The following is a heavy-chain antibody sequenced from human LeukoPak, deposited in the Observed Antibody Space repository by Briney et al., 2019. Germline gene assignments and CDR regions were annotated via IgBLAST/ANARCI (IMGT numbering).Heavy chain of an antibody. J-gene: IGHJ4*02. CDR1: EYTLTDLS. V-gene: IGHV1-24*01. CDR3: ARVQLGYCSSTSCYGYDY. CDR2: FDPEDGET. Sequence: ASVKVSCKVSEYTLTDLSVHWVRQAPGKGLEWMGGFDPEDGETIYAQKFQGRVTMTEDTSRDTAYMALSSLRSEDTAVYYCARVQLGYCSSTSCYGYDYWGQGTLVTVSS. D-gene: IGHD2-2*01.